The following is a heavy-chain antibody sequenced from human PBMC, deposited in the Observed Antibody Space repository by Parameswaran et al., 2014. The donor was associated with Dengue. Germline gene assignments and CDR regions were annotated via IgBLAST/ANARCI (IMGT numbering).Heavy chain of an antibody. CDR3: ARVGSQWAVDV. J-gene: IGHJ6*02. CDR2: IRSNSEYI. D-gene: IGHD6-19*01. V-gene: IGHV3-21*01. Sequence: VRQMPGKGLEWVSSIRSNSEYINYADSVKGRFTISRDNPKNSLYLQMNSLRAEDTAVYYCARVGSQWAVDVWGQGTTVTVSS.